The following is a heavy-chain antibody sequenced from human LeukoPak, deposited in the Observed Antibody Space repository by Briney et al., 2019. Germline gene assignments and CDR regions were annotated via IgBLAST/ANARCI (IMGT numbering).Heavy chain of an antibody. CDR2: ISYDGSNK. D-gene: IGHD6-13*01. V-gene: IGHV3-30-3*01. J-gene: IGHJ6*03. Sequence: GGSLRLSCAASGFTFSSYAMHWVRQAPGKGLEWVSVISYDGSNKYYADSVKGRFTISRDNSKNTLYLQMNSLRAEDTAVYYCARVGSSWFPDYYYYMDVWGKGTTVTVSS. CDR1: GFTFSSYA. CDR3: ARVGSSWFPDYYYYMDV.